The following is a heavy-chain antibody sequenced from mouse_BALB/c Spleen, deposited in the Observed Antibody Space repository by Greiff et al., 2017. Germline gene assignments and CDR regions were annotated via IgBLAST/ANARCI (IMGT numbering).Heavy chain of an antibody. D-gene: IGHD2-1*01. J-gene: IGHJ3*01. CDR3: ARDEDGNGAWFAY. V-gene: IGHV2-6-7*01. CDR1: GFSLTGYG. CDR2: IWGDGST. Sequence: VLLVESGPGLVAPSQSLSITCTVSGFSLTGYGVNWVRQPPGKGLVWLGMIWGDGSTDNNSALKSRLSISKDNSKSQVFLKMNSLQTDDTARYYCARDEDGNGAWFAYWGQGTLVTVSA.